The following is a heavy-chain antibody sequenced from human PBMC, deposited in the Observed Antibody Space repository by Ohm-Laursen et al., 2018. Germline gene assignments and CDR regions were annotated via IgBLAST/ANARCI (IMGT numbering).Heavy chain of an antibody. D-gene: IGHD4-11*01. CDR3: AKANSNYNYYFDY. Sequence: SLRLSCAASGFTFSSYAMSWVRQAPGKGLEWVLAISGSGDSTYYADSVKGRFTISRDNSKNTLYLQMNSLRAEDTAVYYCAKANSNYNYYFDYWGQGTLVTVSS. J-gene: IGHJ4*02. CDR1: GFTFSSYA. CDR2: ISGSGDST. V-gene: IGHV3-23*01.